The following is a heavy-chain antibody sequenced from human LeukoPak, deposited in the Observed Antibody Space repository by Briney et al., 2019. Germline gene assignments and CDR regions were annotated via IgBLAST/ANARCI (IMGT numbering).Heavy chain of an antibody. CDR2: IYSGGST. V-gene: IGHV3-66*01. CDR1: GFTLSSNY. Sequence: GGSLRLSCAASGFTLSSNYMSWVRQAPGKGLEWVSVIYSGGSTNYADSVKGRFTISRHNSKNTLYLQMNSLRAEDTAVYYCVTASFDYWGQGTLVTVSS. D-gene: IGHD5-18*01. CDR3: VTASFDY. J-gene: IGHJ4*02.